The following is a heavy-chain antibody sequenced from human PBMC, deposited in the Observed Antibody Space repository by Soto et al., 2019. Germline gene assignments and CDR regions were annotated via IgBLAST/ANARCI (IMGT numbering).Heavy chain of an antibody. D-gene: IGHD6-19*01. V-gene: IGHV2-5*02. CDR1: GFSLSTSGVG. J-gene: IGHJ4*02. Sequence: QITLKESGPPLVNPTQTLTLTCTFSGFSLSTSGVGVGWIRQPPGKALEWLVFVYWDDDKRYSPSLRSRLTITKDTSKNQVVLTMTNVDPVDTATYFCAHRRIGVSQWNYGDFDYWGQGTLSPSPQ. CDR3: AHRRIGVSQWNYGDFDY. CDR2: VYWDDDK.